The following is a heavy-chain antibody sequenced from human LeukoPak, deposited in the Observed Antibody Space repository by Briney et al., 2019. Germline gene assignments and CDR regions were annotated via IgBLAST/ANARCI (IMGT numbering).Heavy chain of an antibody. D-gene: IGHD3-10*01. CDR2: ISSDGNKR. CDR1: GFNFRTSG. Sequence: GGSLRLSCAASGFNFRTSGMHWVRQGPGKGLEWVTIISSDGNKRYYTDSVKGRFTISRDDSKNTVYLQMNSLRAEDTAVYYCAKDIGWFGGLHYGGQGTLVTVSS. V-gene: IGHV3-30*18. CDR3: AKDIGWFGGLHY. J-gene: IGHJ4*02.